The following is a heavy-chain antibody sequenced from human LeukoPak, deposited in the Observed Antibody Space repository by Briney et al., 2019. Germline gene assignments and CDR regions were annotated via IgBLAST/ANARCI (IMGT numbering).Heavy chain of an antibody. V-gene: IGHV4-34*01. D-gene: IGHD2-2*01. Sequence: SETLSLTCAVYGGSFSGYYWSWIRQPPGKGLEWIGEINHSGSTNYNPSLKSRVTISVDTSKNQFSLKLSSVTAADTAVYYCARGHVGSTSQVDYWGQGTLVTVSS. CDR1: GGSFSGYY. J-gene: IGHJ4*02. CDR2: INHSGST. CDR3: ARGHVGSTSQVDY.